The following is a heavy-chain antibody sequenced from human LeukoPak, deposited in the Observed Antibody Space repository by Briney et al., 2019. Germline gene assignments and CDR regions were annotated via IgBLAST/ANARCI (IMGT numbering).Heavy chain of an antibody. CDR1: GYTFTSYD. J-gene: IGHJ5*02. Sequence: ASVKVSCKASGYTFTSYDINWVRQATGQGLEWMGWMNPNSGNTGYAQKFQGRVTITRNTSISTAYMELSSLRSEDTAVYYCARAHSSSWGNWFDPWGQGTLVTVSS. CDR3: ARAHSSSWGNWFDP. D-gene: IGHD6-13*01. CDR2: MNPNSGNT. V-gene: IGHV1-8*03.